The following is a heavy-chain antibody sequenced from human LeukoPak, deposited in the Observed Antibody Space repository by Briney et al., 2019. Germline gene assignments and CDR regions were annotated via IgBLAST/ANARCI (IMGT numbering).Heavy chain of an antibody. CDR1: GFTFSSYS. CDR2: ISSSSYI. CDR3: AKAPYSVIYYGPDY. Sequence: SGGSLRLSCAASGFTFSSYSMNWVRQAPGKGLEWVSSISSSSYIYYADSVKGRFTISRDNAKNSLYLQMNSLRAEDTAVYYCAKAPYSVIYYGPDYWGQGTLVTVSS. D-gene: IGHD1-26*01. V-gene: IGHV3-21*01. J-gene: IGHJ4*02.